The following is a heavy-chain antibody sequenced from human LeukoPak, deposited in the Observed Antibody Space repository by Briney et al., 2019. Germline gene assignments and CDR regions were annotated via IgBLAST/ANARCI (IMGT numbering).Heavy chain of an antibody. Sequence: PSETLSLTCTVSVDSISNYYWSWIRQPPGKGLEWIGYIHYSGSTNHNPSLKSRVTISVDTSKNQFSLKVDSVTAADTAVYYCATYVWGRHFDYWGQGTLVTVSS. CDR1: VDSISNYY. J-gene: IGHJ4*02. V-gene: IGHV4-59*01. D-gene: IGHD3-16*01. CDR3: ATYVWGRHFDY. CDR2: IHYSGST.